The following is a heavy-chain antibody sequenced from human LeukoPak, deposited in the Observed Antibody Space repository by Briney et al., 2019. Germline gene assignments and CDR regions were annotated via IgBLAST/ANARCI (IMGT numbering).Heavy chain of an antibody. J-gene: IGHJ4*02. CDR1: GFTFSSYG. D-gene: IGHD6-19*01. Sequence: PGGSLRLSCAASGFTFSSYGMSWVRQAPGKGLEWVSAISGSGGSTYYADSVKGRFTVSRDNSKNTLYLQMNSLRAEDTAVYYCAKKTPRGGSSSGWYSDYWGQGTLVTVSS. V-gene: IGHV3-23*01. CDR2: ISGSGGST. CDR3: AKKTPRGGSSSGWYSDY.